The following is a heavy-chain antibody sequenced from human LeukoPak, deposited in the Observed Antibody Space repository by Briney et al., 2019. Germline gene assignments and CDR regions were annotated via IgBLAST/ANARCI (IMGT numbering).Heavy chain of an antibody. D-gene: IGHD6-6*01. J-gene: IGHJ4*02. Sequence: GGSLRLSCAASGFTFSSYGMSWVRQAPGKGLEWVSALSGSGGSAYYADSVKGRFTISRDNSKNTLYLQMSSLRAEDTAVYYCARATYVSSSQSLGYWGQGTLVTVSS. CDR2: LSGSGGSA. V-gene: IGHV3-23*01. CDR1: GFTFSSYG. CDR3: ARATYVSSSQSLGY.